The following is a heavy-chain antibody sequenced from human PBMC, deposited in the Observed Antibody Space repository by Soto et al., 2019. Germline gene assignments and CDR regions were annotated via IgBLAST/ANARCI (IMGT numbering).Heavy chain of an antibody. J-gene: IGHJ5*02. CDR3: ARVVYITPKRFLARWFDP. Sequence: SETLSLTCTVSGGSISSGGYFWSWIRQHPGRGLEWIGYMYYSGSTYYNPSLKSRVTISVDTSKNQFSLKLSSVTAADTAVYYCARVVYITPKRFLARWFDPWGQGTLVTVSS. D-gene: IGHD3-3*01. CDR1: GGSISSGGYF. CDR2: MYYSGST. V-gene: IGHV4-30-4*08.